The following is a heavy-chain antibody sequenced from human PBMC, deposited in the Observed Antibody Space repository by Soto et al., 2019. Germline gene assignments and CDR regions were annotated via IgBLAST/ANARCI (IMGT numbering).Heavy chain of an antibody. CDR1: GGSISSSNW. CDR2: IYHSGST. Sequence: SETLSLTCAVSGGSISSSNWWSWVRQPPGKGLEWIGEIYHSGSTNYNPSLKSRVTISVDKSKNQFSLKLSSVTAADTAVYYCAREGYYDSSGYYYDYYGMDVWGQGTTVTVSS. D-gene: IGHD3-22*01. J-gene: IGHJ6*02. V-gene: IGHV4-4*02. CDR3: AREGYYDSSGYYYDYYGMDV.